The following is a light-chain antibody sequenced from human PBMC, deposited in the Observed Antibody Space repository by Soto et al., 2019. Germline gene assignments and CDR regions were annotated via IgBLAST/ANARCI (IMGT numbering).Light chain of an antibody. CDR3: ISYTSSLYV. V-gene: IGLV2-14*01. CDR2: DVS. J-gene: IGLJ1*01. Sequence: QSVLTQPASVSGSPGQSITISCTGTSSDVGGYNYVSWYQQHPGKAPKLMIYDVSNRPSGVSNRFSGSKSGNTASLTISGLKAEDEADYYCISYTSSLYVFGTGTKLTVL. CDR1: SSDVGGYNY.